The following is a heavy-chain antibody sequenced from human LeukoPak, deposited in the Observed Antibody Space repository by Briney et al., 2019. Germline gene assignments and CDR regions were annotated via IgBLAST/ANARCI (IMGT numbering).Heavy chain of an antibody. CDR3: ARVPPLRGSNWYGRWFDP. CDR1: GYSISRGYF. Sequence: SETLSLNCSVSGYSISRGYFWGWIRQTPVKGLEWIATIYERGTYYSPSLKSRLTISMDTSKNQFFLNLRSVTAADTAIYYCARVPPLRGSNWYGRWFDPWGQGILVTVSS. CDR2: IYERGT. V-gene: IGHV4-38-2*02. J-gene: IGHJ5*02. D-gene: IGHD6-13*01.